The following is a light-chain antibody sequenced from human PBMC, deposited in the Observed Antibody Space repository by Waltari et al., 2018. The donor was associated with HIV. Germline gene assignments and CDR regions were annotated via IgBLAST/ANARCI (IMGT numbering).Light chain of an antibody. J-gene: IGLJ2*01. CDR1: TSTIGKSP. CDR2: DSD. CDR3: GAWDTGLGVVI. Sequence: QFLLTQSPSVSAAPGQKVTILCSGSTSTIGKSPVSWYQVIPGTVPKLLIYDSDERPSGIPDRFSASKSGTSATLEIIGLQSGDEADYYCGAWDTGLGVVIFGGGTKLTVL. V-gene: IGLV1-51*01.